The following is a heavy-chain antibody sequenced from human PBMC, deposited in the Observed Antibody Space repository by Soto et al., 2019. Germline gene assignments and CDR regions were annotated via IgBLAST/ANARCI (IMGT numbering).Heavy chain of an antibody. CDR2: IYSGGST. CDR1: GFTVSSNY. V-gene: IGHV3-66*01. Sequence: GGSLRLSCAASGFTVSSNYMSWVRQAPGKGLEWVSVIYSGGSTYYADSVKGRFTISRDNSKNTLYLQMNSLRAEDTAVYYCASDGWLSLYGMDVWGQGTTVTVSS. CDR3: ASDGWLSLYGMDV. D-gene: IGHD3-22*01. J-gene: IGHJ6*02.